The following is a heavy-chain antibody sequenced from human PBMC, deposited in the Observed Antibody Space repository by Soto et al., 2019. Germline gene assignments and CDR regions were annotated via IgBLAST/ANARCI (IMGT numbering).Heavy chain of an antibody. D-gene: IGHD3-22*01. J-gene: IGHJ6*02. Sequence: KPSETLSLTCVVSGGPVSVDDLYWSWIRHLPGKGLEWIANVYHTGTTYYNPSLKSRVSMSVDTSQNQFSLILASVTAADTAVYYCARALVTDYNSRDYHYYFAMDVWGQGTSVTVSS. CDR1: GGPVSVDDLY. CDR3: ARALVTDYNSRDYHYYFAMDV. CDR2: VYHTGTT. V-gene: IGHV4-31*02.